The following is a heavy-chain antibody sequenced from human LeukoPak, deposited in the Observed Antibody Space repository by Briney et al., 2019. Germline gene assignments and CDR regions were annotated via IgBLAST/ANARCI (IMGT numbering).Heavy chain of an antibody. D-gene: IGHD3-10*01. CDR2: IYYSGIT. CDR3: ARDSSILSPPHNPRGAFDI. J-gene: IGHJ3*02. Sequence: SETLSLTTTGSSVSISTNDWSWIRQRPGNGLMWCGYIYYSGITNYTPTLQSRFTISIDTSKNQFSLKLSSVTAADTAVYYCARDSSILSPPHNPRGAFDIWGQGTMVTVSS. CDR1: SVSISTND. V-gene: IGHV4-59*01.